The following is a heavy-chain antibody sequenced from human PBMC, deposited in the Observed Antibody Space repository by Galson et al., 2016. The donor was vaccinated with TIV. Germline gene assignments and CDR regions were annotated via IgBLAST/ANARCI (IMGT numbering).Heavy chain of an antibody. D-gene: IGHD6-13*01. J-gene: IGHJ4*02. Sequence: SVKVSCKASGYTFTSYGVSWVRQAPGRGLEWMGWISPNSGGTKYAQKFQGRVTMTSDTSINTAYMEVTGLTFDDTAVYYCARIEGSAAAAADWGQGTLVTVSS. V-gene: IGHV1-2*02. CDR3: ARIEGSAAAAAD. CDR2: ISPNSGGT. CDR1: GYTFTSYG.